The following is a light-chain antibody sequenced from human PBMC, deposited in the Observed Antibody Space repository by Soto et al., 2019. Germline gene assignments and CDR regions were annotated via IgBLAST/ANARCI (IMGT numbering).Light chain of an antibody. CDR1: QTISSW. CDR3: QHYNSYSEA. J-gene: IGKJ1*01. V-gene: IGKV1-5*03. CDR2: KAS. Sequence: IPMTQSASTLSGSVGDRVTITCRSSQTISSWLAWYQQKPGKAPKLLIYKASTLKSGVPSRFSGSGSGTEFTLTISSLQPDDFATYYCQHYNSYSEAFGQGTKVDIK.